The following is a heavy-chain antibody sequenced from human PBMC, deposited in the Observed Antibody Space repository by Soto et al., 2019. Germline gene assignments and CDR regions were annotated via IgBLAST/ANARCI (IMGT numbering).Heavy chain of an antibody. D-gene: IGHD3-3*01. CDR1: GYTFTSYG. CDR3: ARDKGDLTIFRVGEGLLEY. J-gene: IGHJ4*02. V-gene: IGHV1-18*04. Sequence: SVKVSCKASGYTFTSYGISWVRQSPVQGLEWMGWISAYNGNTNYAQKLQGRVTMTTDTSTSTAYMELRSLRSDDTAVYYCARDKGDLTIFRVGEGLLEYWGQGTLVIVS. CDR2: ISAYNGNT.